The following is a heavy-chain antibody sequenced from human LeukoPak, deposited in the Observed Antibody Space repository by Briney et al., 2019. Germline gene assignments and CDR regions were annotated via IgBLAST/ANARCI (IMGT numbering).Heavy chain of an antibody. CDR1: GFTFSSYG. CDR3: VKDRYGDLDY. CDR2: IFHDGNTK. D-gene: IGHD4-17*01. J-gene: IGHJ4*02. Sequence: GGSLRLSCAASGFTFSSYGMHWVRQAPGKGLEWVAIIFHDGNTKYYMDSVRGRFTIARDNSKNTVYLQMDSVRLEDTAVYYCVKDRYGDLDYWGQGALVTVSS. V-gene: IGHV3-30*02.